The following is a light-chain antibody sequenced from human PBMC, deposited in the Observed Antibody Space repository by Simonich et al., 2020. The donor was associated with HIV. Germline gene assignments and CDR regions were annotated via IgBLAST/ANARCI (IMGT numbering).Light chain of an antibody. CDR1: QSVGSY. CDR3: QYSST. CDR2: DAS. J-gene: IGKJ1*01. V-gene: IGKV3-11*01. Sequence: IVLTHSPATLSLSPGDRAALSCRASQSVGSYLVWYQQKPGQATMHLIYDASNRATGLPARFSGSGSGTDFTLTISSLEPEDFAVYYCQYSSTFGQGTEVEIK.